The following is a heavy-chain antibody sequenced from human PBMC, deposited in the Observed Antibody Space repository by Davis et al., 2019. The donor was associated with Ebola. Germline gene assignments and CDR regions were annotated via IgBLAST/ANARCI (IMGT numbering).Heavy chain of an antibody. Sequence: GESLKISCAASGFTFSSYWMHWVRQAPGKGLVWVSRINSDESSTSYADSVKGRFTISRDNAKNTLYLQMNSLRAEDTAVYYCARDTYYYDSSGQPRKYFQHWGQGTLVTVSS. CDR3: ARDTYYYDSSGQPRKYFQH. V-gene: IGHV3-74*01. J-gene: IGHJ1*01. CDR1: GFTFSSYW. CDR2: INSDESST. D-gene: IGHD3-22*01.